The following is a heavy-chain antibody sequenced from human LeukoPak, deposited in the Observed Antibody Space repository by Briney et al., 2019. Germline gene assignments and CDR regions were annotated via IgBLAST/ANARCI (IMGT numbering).Heavy chain of an antibody. CDR1: GYTFTSYD. D-gene: IGHD3-22*01. CDR3: ARDLGEYYDSSGYLSFFDY. Sequence: PGASVKVSCKASGYTFTSYDINWVRQATGQGLEWMGWMNPNSGNTGYAQKCQGRVTITTDESTSTAYMELSSLRSEDTAVYYCARDLGEYYDSSGYLSFFDYWGQGTLVTVSS. V-gene: IGHV1-8*01. J-gene: IGHJ4*02. CDR2: MNPNSGNT.